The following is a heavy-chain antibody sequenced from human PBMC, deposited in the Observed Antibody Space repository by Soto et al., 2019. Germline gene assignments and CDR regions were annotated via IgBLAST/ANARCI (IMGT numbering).Heavy chain of an antibody. CDR2: INPNSGGT. CDR1: GYTFTGYY. V-gene: IGHV1-2*04. CDR3: ARGRFWSGYSTSELPSDY. Sequence: ASVKVSCKASGYTFTGYYMHWVRQAPGQGLEWMGWINPNSGGTNYAQKFQGWVTMTRDTSISTAYMELSRLRSDDTAVYYCARGRFWSGYSTSELPSDYWGQGTLVTVSS. D-gene: IGHD3-3*01. J-gene: IGHJ4*02.